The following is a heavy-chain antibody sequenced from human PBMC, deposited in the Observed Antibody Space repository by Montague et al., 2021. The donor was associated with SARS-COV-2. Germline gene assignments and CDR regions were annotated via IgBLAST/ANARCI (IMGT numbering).Heavy chain of an antibody. CDR3: ARLFYSSGWSENDAFDI. Sequence: SETLSLTCTVSGGSISSSSYYWGWLRQPPGKGLEWIGSIYYSGSTYYNPSLKSRVTISVDTSKNQFSLKLSSVTAADTAVYYCARLFYSSGWSENDAFDIWGQGTMVTVSS. CDR1: GGSISSSSYY. CDR2: IYYSGST. D-gene: IGHD6-19*01. V-gene: IGHV4-39*01. J-gene: IGHJ3*02.